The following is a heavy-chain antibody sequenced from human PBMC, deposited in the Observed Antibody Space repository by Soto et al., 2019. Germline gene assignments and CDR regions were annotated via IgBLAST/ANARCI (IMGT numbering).Heavy chain of an antibody. CDR2: ISSSSSTI. CDR3: ARVHGIFGVVIWDY. Sequence: GGSLRLSCAASGFTFSSYSMNWVRQAPGKGLEWVSYISSSSSTIYYADSVKGRFTISRDNAKNSLYLQMNSLRAEDTAVYYCARVHGIFGVVIWDYWGQGTLVTVSS. J-gene: IGHJ4*02. CDR1: GFTFSSYS. D-gene: IGHD3-3*01. V-gene: IGHV3-48*01.